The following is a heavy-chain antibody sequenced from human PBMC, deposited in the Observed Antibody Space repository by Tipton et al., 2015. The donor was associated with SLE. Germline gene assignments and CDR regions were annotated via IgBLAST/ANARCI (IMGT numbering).Heavy chain of an antibody. CDR2: IGTAGDT. Sequence: SLRLSCAASGFTFSSYDMHWVRQATGKGLEWVSAIGTAGDTYYPGSVKGRFTISRENAKNSLYLQMNSLRAGDTAVYYCVTRAAADFFDYWGQGTLVTVSS. CDR1: GFTFSSYD. V-gene: IGHV3-13*01. J-gene: IGHJ4*02. D-gene: IGHD6-13*01. CDR3: VTRAAADFFDY.